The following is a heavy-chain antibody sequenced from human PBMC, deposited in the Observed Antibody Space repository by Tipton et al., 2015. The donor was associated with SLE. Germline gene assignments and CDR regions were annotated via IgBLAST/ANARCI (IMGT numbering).Heavy chain of an antibody. CDR2: IYPSGST. Sequence: TLSLTCTVSGGSISSGSYYWSWIRQPAGKGLEWIGHIYPSGSTNYNPSLKSRVTISVDTSKNQFSLKLSSVTAADTAVYYCARTTVTTKAFDIWGQGTMVTVSS. V-gene: IGHV4-61*09. D-gene: IGHD4-17*01. CDR1: GGSISSGSYY. CDR3: ARTTVTTKAFDI. J-gene: IGHJ3*02.